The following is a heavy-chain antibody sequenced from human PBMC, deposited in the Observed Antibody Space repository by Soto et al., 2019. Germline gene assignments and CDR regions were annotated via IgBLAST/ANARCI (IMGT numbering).Heavy chain of an antibody. CDR3: ARGGSSSWYLRWFDP. D-gene: IGHD6-13*01. J-gene: IGHJ5*02. V-gene: IGHV3-33*01. CDR1: GFTFINYG. CDR2: IWYDGSNK. Sequence: ESGGGVVQPGRSLRLSCAASGFTFINYGMHWVRQAPGKGLEWVAVIWYDGSNKYYADSVKGRFTISRDKSKNTLYLQMNSLRVEDTAVYYCARGGSSSWYLRWFDPWGQGTLVTVSS.